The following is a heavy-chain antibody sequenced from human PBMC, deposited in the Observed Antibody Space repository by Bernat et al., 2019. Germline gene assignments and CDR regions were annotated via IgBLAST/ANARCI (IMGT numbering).Heavy chain of an antibody. D-gene: IGHD3-22*01. J-gene: IGHJ4*02. Sequence: EVQLVESGGGLVKPGGSLRLSCAASDFTLSNAWMNWVRQAPGKGLEWVGRIKSKSDGGTTDYAAPVKGRFTISRDDSENTLYLQMNSLKTEDTAVYYCTSVEITYYYDSSGYYYPDFWGQGTLVTVSS. CDR2: IKSKSDGGTT. CDR3: TSVEITYYYDSSGYYYPDF. V-gene: IGHV3-15*07. CDR1: DFTLSNAW.